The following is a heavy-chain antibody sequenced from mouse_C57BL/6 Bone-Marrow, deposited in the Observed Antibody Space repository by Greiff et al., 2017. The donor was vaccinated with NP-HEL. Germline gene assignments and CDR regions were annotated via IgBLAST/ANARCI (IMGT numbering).Heavy chain of an antibody. J-gene: IGHJ2*01. CDR2: IWSGGST. Sequence: VKVVESGPGLVQPSQSLSITCTVSGFSLTSYGVHWVRQSPGKGLEWLGVIWSGGSTDYNAAFISRLSISKDNSKSQVFFKMNSLQADDTAIYYCARNPPYYYGSTWFDYWGQGTTLTVSS. CDR3: ARNPPYYYGSTWFDY. CDR1: GFSLTSYG. D-gene: IGHD1-1*01. V-gene: IGHV2-2*01.